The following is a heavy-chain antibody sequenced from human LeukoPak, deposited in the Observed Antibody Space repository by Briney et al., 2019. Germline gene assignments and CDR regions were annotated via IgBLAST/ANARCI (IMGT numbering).Heavy chain of an antibody. V-gene: IGHV1-46*01. CDR2: INPSGGST. CDR1: GYTFTTYY. CDR3: ARDGEVASSYGYYYYYMDV. J-gene: IGHJ6*03. Sequence: ASVKVSCKASGYTFTTYYMHWVRQAPGQGLEWMGIINPSGGSTSYAQKFQGRVTMTRDTSTSTVYMELSSLRPEDTAVYYCARDGEVASSYGYYYYYMDVWGKGTTVTVSS. D-gene: IGHD5-18*01.